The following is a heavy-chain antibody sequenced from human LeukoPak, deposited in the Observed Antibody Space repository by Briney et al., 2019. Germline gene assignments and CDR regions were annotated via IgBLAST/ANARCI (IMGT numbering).Heavy chain of an antibody. V-gene: IGHV4-34*01. J-gene: IGHJ6*03. Sequence: SETLSLTCAVYGGSFSGYYWSWIRQPPGKGLEWIGEINHSGSTNYNPSLKGRVTISVDTSKNQFSLKLSSVTAADTAVYYCARVSGSSGYYQYYYYYYYMDVWGKGTTVTVSS. CDR1: GGSFSGYY. CDR3: ARVSGSSGYYQYYYYYYYMDV. CDR2: INHSGST. D-gene: IGHD3-22*01.